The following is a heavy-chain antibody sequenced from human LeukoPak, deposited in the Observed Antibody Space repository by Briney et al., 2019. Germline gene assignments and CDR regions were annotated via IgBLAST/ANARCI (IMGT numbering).Heavy chain of an antibody. CDR3: AREEYYYDSSGYSYYFDY. Sequence: PGGSLRLSCSASGFTFDNYAMHWVRQAPMKGLEWVASINWRSDEIGYADSVKGRFTISRDNAKNSLYLQMNSLRAEDTALYYCAREEYYYDSSGYSYYFDYWGQGTLVTVSS. CDR1: GFTFDNYA. J-gene: IGHJ4*02. V-gene: IGHV3-9*01. D-gene: IGHD3-22*01. CDR2: INWRSDEI.